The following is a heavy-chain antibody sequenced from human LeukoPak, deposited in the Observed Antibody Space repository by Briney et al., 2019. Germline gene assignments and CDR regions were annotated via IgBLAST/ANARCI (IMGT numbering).Heavy chain of an antibody. J-gene: IGHJ4*02. Sequence: GGSLRLSCTVSGFSFSSSWMSWVRQAPGKGLEWVANINQDGSEKYYVDSVKGRFIISRDNTRNSLYLQMNSLRGEDTAVYYCATTRGYNYGGTIDHWGQGTLVPVSS. CDR2: INQDGSEK. CDR1: GFSFSSSW. V-gene: IGHV3-7*03. D-gene: IGHD5-18*01. CDR3: ATTRGYNYGGTIDH.